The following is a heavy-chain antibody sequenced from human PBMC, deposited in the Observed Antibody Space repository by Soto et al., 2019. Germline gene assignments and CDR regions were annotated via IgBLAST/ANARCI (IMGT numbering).Heavy chain of an antibody. CDR3: ARDPRDSSGYDY. V-gene: IGHV4-59*01. J-gene: IGHJ4*02. CDR1: GGSISSYY. Sequence: SETLSLTCTVSGGSISSYYWSWIRQPPGKGLEWIGYIYYSGSTNYNPSLKSRVTISVDTSKNQFSLKLSSVTAADTAVYYCARDPRDSSGYDYWGQGTLVTVSS. CDR2: IYYSGST. D-gene: IGHD3-22*01.